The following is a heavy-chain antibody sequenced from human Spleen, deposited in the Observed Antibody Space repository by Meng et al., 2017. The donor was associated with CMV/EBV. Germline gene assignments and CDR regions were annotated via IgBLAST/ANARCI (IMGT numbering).Heavy chain of an antibody. CDR2: IYYTGKN. V-gene: IGHV4-59*01. CDR1: GGSISSYY. J-gene: IGHJ6*02. Sequence: GSLRLSCAVSGGSISSYYWSWIRQPPGKGLEWIGCIYYTGKNNYNPSLKSRVIISVDTSKNQFSLKLTSVTAADTAVYYCARGPYHYGMDVWGQGTTVTVSS. CDR3: ARGPYHYGMDV. D-gene: IGHD3-16*01.